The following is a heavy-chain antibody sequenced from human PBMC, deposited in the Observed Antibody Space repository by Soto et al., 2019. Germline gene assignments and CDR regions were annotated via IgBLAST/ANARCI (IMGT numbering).Heavy chain of an antibody. Sequence: SQTLSLTCAISGDSVSSNSAAWNWIRQSPSRGLEWLGRTYYRSKWYNDYAVSVKSRITINPDTSKNQFSLQLNSVTPEDTAVYYCARDHPGTAGELLGDYYYGMDVWGQGTTVTVSS. J-gene: IGHJ6*02. CDR1: GDSVSSNSAA. CDR3: ARDHPGTAGELLGDYYYGMDV. CDR2: TYYRSKWYN. D-gene: IGHD1-26*01. V-gene: IGHV6-1*01.